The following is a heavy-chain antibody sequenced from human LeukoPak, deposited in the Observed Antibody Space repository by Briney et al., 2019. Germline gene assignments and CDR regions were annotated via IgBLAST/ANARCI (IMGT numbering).Heavy chain of an antibody. D-gene: IGHD4-17*01. Sequence: GGSLRLSCAASGFTFSNYGIHWVRQAPGKGLEWVALISYDGSNTWYADSVKGRFTISRDNSKNTLYLQMTSLGVEDTALYYCERNGDPDYYYYYMDVWGKGTTVTVSS. CDR1: GFTFSNYG. CDR2: ISYDGSNT. CDR3: ERNGDPDYYYYYMDV. V-gene: IGHV3-30*04. J-gene: IGHJ6*03.